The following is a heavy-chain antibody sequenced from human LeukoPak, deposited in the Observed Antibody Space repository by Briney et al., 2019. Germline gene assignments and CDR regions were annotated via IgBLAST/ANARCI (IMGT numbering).Heavy chain of an antibody. V-gene: IGHV3-53*01. CDR3: ARNGITIFALDV. J-gene: IGHJ6*02. D-gene: IGHD3-9*01. CDR1: GLSVSKNY. CDR2: LTDDIT. Sequence: GGPLRLPCEAFGLSVSKNYMTWVRLVQGKGLGWVSALTDDITYYAESVKGRFTISRDISKNTLYLQMNSLRVEDTAVYFCARNGITIFALDVWGQGTSVTVSS.